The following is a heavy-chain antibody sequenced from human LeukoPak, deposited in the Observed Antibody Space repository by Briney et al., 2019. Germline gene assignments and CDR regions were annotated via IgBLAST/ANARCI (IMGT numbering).Heavy chain of an antibody. V-gene: IGHV1-2*06. J-gene: IGHJ1*01. CDR3: ARDRYCSSTSCYTTAYFQH. Sequence: ASVKVSCKASGYTFTGYYMHWVRQAPGQGLEWMGRINPNSGGTNYAQKFQGRVTMTRDTSISTAYMELSRLRSDDTAVYYCARDRYCSSTSCYTTAYFQHWGQGTLVTVSS. CDR2: INPNSGGT. CDR1: GYTFTGYY. D-gene: IGHD2-2*01.